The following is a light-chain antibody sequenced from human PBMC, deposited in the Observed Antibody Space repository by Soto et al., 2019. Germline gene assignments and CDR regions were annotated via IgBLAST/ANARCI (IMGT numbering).Light chain of an antibody. CDR3: SSYAGSNIWV. CDR1: STDVGSYNL. J-gene: IGLJ3*02. Sequence: QSVLTQPASVSGSPGQSITISCTGTSTDVGSYNLVSWYQQHPGKAPKLMINEVSKRPSGVPDRFSGSKSGNTASLTVSGLQAEDEADYYCSSYAGSNIWVFGGGPKLTVL. CDR2: EVS. V-gene: IGLV2-14*02.